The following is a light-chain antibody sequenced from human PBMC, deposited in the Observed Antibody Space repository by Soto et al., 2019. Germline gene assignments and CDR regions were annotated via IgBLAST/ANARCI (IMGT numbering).Light chain of an antibody. Sequence: DLQVTQSPSSLSASVRDRLTITCQASQDISTYLNWYQQKPGKAPKLLISDASKLEPGVPSRFTGSGSGTDFSLIISSLQPEDIATYYCQQYDTLRTFGQGTKVEIK. V-gene: IGKV1-33*01. CDR3: QQYDTLRT. CDR1: QDISTY. CDR2: DAS. J-gene: IGKJ2*01.